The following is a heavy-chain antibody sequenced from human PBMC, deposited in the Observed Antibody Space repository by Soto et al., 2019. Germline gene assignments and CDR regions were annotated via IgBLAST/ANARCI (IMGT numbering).Heavy chain of an antibody. D-gene: IGHD6-19*01. CDR1: GFTFSSDW. V-gene: IGHV3-7*03. CDR2: RKRDGSDK. J-gene: IGHJ4*02. Sequence: PAGSLRLSCAASGFTFSSDWMSWVRQAPGKGLEWVGNRKRDGSDKYYLDSVKGRFTISRDNVKNSLYLQMNSLIAEDTAMYYCASPYNSGWSGGRFDYWGQGTLVTVSS. CDR3: ASPYNSGWSGGRFDY.